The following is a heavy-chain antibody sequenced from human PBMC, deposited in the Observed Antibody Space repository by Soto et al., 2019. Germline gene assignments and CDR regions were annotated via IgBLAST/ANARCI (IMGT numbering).Heavy chain of an antibody. CDR1: GGSFSDYS. V-gene: IGHV4-34*01. CDR2: INHSGST. J-gene: IGHJ6*02. Sequence: PSETLSLTCTVYGGSFSDYSWTWIRQPPGKGLEWIGEINHSGSTNYNPSLKSRVTISVDTSKNQFSLKLTSVTAADTAVYYCAWRSRFGELSLPYYHDGRDLWGQGTSVTV. CDR3: AWRSRFGELSLPYYHDGRDL. D-gene: IGHD3-16*02.